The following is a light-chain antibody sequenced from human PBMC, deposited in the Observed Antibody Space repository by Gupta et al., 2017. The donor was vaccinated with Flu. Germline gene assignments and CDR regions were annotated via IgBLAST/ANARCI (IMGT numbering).Light chain of an antibody. CDR3: MQAIKSPIT. Sequence: VLSPSPLSLPVTPGQPASIACRSSQSLLHSNGYNYLDWYLQKPGQSPRLLIYLGSNRASGIPDRFSGSGSGTDFTLKISRVEAEDVGVYYCMQAIKSPITFGSGTKVDIK. J-gene: IGKJ3*01. V-gene: IGKV2-28*01. CDR2: LGS. CDR1: QSLLHSNGYNY.